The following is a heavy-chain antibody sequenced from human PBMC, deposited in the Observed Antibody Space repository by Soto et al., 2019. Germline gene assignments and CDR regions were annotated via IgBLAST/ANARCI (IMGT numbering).Heavy chain of an antibody. D-gene: IGHD4-17*01. CDR1: GFTFSSYG. V-gene: IGHV3-33*01. Sequence: PGGSLRLSCAASGFTFSSYGMHWVRQAPGKGLEWVAVIWYDGSNKYYADSVKGRFTISRDNSKNTLYLQMNSLRAEDTAVYYCARDPATTVVTTSFDYWDQGTLVTVSS. CDR3: ARDPATTVVTTSFDY. J-gene: IGHJ4*02. CDR2: IWYDGSNK.